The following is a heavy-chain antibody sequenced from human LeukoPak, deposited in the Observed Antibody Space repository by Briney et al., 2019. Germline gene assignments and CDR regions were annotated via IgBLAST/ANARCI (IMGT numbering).Heavy chain of an antibody. CDR2: ISWNSGSI. V-gene: IGHV3-9*01. J-gene: IGHJ5*02. D-gene: IGHD3-10*01. Sequence: PGGSLRLSCAASGFTFDDYAMHWVRQAPGKGLEWVSGISWNSGSIGYADSVKGRFTISRDNAKNSLYLQMNSLRAEDTALYYCAKDTWFGELTTSFDPWGQGTLVTVSS. CDR3: AKDTWFGELTTSFDP. CDR1: GFTFDDYA.